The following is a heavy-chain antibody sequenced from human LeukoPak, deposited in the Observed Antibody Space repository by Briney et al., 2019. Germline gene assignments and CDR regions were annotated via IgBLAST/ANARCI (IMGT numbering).Heavy chain of an antibody. V-gene: IGHV4-34*01. CDR1: GGSFSGYY. Sequence: SETLSLTCAVHGGSFSGYYWSWIRQPPGKGLEWIGEINHSGSTNYNPSLKSRVTISVDTSKNQFSLKLRSVTAADTAVYYCARSIVVVPAAIGGIFDWFDPWGQGTLVTVSS. J-gene: IGHJ5*02. CDR2: INHSGST. D-gene: IGHD2-2*01. CDR3: ARSIVVVPAAIGGIFDWFDP.